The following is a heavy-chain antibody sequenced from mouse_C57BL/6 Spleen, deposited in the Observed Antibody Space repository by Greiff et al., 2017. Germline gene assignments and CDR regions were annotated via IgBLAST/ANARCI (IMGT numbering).Heavy chain of an antibody. CDR2: ISYDGSN. CDR1: GYSITSGYY. Sequence: VQLKESGPGLVKPSQSLSLTCSVTGYSITSGYYWNWIRQFPGNKLEWMGYISYDGSNNYNPSLKNRISITRDTSKNQFFLKLNSVTTEDTATYYCARGDYYGSSQGAMDYWGQGTSVTVSS. V-gene: IGHV3-6*01. CDR3: ARGDYYGSSQGAMDY. J-gene: IGHJ4*01. D-gene: IGHD1-1*01.